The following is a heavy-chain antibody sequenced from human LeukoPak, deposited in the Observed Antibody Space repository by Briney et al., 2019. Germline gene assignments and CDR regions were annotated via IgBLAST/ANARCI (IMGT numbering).Heavy chain of an antibody. D-gene: IGHD3-10*01. CDR3: AKGQSITMVRGAPDY. Sequence: GGSLRLSCAASGFTFSSYAMHWVRQAPGKGLEWVAVISYDGSNKYYADSVKGRFTISRDNSKNTLYLQMNSLRAEDTAVYYCAKGQSITMVRGAPDYWGQGTLVTVSS. CDR2: ISYDGSNK. V-gene: IGHV3-30*04. J-gene: IGHJ4*02. CDR1: GFTFSSYA.